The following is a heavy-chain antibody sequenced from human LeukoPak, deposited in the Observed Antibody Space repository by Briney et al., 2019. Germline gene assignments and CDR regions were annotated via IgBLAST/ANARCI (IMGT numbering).Heavy chain of an antibody. J-gene: IGHJ4*02. V-gene: IGHV4-39*07. CDR1: GGSISSSSYY. Sequence: SETLSLTCTVSGGSISSSSYYWGWIRQPPGKGLEWIGSIYYSGSTYYNPSLKSRVTISVDTSKNQFSLKLSSVTAADTAVYYCASLDPTVTSGGYWGQGTLVTVSS. D-gene: IGHD4-17*01. CDR2: IYYSGST. CDR3: ASLDPTVTSGGY.